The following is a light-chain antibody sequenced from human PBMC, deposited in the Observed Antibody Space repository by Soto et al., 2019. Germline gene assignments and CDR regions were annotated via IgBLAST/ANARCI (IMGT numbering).Light chain of an antibody. CDR3: QQYNSYL. CDR1: QTISSW. V-gene: IGKV1-5*01. J-gene: IGKJ1*01. Sequence: DIQMTQSPSTLYGSVGGRGTITCRASQTISSWLAWYQQKPGKAPKLLIYDASSLESGVPSRFSGSGSGTELTLTISSLQPDDFATYYYQQYNSYLFGQGTKVDIK. CDR2: DAS.